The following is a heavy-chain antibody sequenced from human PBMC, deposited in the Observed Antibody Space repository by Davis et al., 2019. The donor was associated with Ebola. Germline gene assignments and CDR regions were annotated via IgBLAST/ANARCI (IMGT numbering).Heavy chain of an antibody. CDR3: AGVMDSSSWCWFDP. Sequence: PGGSLRLSCAASGFTFSSYAMHWVRQAPGKGLEYVSAISSNGGSTYYANSVKGRFTISRDNSKNTLYLQMGSLRAEDMAVYYCAGVMDSSSWCWFDPWGQGTLVTVSS. V-gene: IGHV3-64*01. CDR2: ISSNGGST. D-gene: IGHD6-13*01. CDR1: GFTFSSYA. J-gene: IGHJ5*02.